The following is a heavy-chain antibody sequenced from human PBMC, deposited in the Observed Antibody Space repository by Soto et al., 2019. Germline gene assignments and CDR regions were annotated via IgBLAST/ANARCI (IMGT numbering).Heavy chain of an antibody. CDR3: ARSPPSYDILNY. J-gene: IGHJ4*02. Sequence: ASVKVSCKASGYTFTSYAMHWVRQAPGQGLEWMGWINAGNGNTKYSQKFQGRVTITRDTSASTAYMELSSLRSEDTAVYYCARSPPSYDILNYWGQGTLVTVSS. CDR2: INAGNGNT. V-gene: IGHV1-3*01. CDR1: GYTFTSYA. D-gene: IGHD3-9*01.